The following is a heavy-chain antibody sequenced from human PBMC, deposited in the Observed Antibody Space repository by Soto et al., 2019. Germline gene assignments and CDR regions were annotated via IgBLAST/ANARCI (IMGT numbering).Heavy chain of an antibody. CDR2: INPSGGST. V-gene: IGHV1-46*01. CDR1: GYTFTSYY. J-gene: IGHJ5*02. Sequence: GASVKVSCKASGYTFTSYYMHWVRQAPGQGLEWMGIINPSGGSTSYAQKFQGRVTMTRDTSTSTVYMELSSLRSEDTAVYYCARVLSGSLITSWFDPWGQGTLVTVSS. D-gene: IGHD1-26*01. CDR3: ARVLSGSLITSWFDP.